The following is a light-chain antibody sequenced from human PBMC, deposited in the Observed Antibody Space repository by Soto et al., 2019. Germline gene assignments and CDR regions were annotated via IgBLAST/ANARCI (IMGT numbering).Light chain of an antibody. Sequence: QSALTQPHSVSGSPGQSVTISCTGTSSDVGGYNYGSWYQHHPGKAPKLIIYDVSERPSGVPDRFSGSKSGNTGNTASLTISGLQAEDEADYYCCSYAGSYTHVFGSGTKLTVL. CDR2: DVS. J-gene: IGLJ1*01. V-gene: IGLV2-11*01. CDR3: CSYAGSYTHV. CDR1: SSDVGGYNY.